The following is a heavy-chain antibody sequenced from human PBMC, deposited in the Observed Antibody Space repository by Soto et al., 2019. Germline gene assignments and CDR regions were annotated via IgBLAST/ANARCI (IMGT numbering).Heavy chain of an antibody. CDR3: ARREIQGPIDY. CDR2: IYYSGTT. J-gene: IGHJ4*02. CDR1: GYSISSSNG. V-gene: IGHV4-28*07. Sequence: QVQLQESGPGLVKPSDTLYLTCAVSGYSISSSNGWGWIRQPPGKGLEWIGYIYYSGTTYYNPSLKSRVTMSVDTSKNQFSLKLTSVTAVDTAVYYCARREIQGPIDYWGQGTLVTVSS. D-gene: IGHD1-26*01.